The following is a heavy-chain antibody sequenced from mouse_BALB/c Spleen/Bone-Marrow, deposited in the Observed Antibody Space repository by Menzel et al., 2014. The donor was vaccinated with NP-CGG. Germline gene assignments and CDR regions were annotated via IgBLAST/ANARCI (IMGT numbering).Heavy chain of an antibody. D-gene: IGHD2-3*01. V-gene: IGHV1-61*01. J-gene: IGHJ4*01. Sequence: VQLQQSVAEIVRPGAPVTLSCKTSGYTFTSYWMNWVKQRPVRGLEWIGRIYPSDSETHYNQKFTDKATLTVDKSSSTAYIQLRRLRSEGSAVYYCARALGDGYYYAFDLRGQGTPSTVSS. CDR2: IYPSDSET. CDR3: ARALGDGYYYAFDL. CDR1: GYTFTSYW.